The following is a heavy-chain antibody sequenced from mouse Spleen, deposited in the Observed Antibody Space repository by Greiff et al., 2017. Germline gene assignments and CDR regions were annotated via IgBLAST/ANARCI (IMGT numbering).Heavy chain of an antibody. CDR2: IDPSDSYT. D-gene: IGHD3-2*01. J-gene: IGHJ2*01. CDR3: ASDSSGYVGALFDY. V-gene: IGHV1-69*02. CDR1: GYTFTSYW. Sequence: VQLQQPGAELVKPGASVKLSCKASGYTFTSYWMHWVKQRPGQGLEWIGEIDPSDSYTNYNQKFKGKATLTVDKSSSTAYMQLSSLTSEDSAVYYCASDSSGYVGALFDYWGQGTTLTVSS.